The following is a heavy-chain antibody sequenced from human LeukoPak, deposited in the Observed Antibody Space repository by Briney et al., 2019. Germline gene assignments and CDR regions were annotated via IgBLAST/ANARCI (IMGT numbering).Heavy chain of an antibody. D-gene: IGHD3-10*01. Sequence: SQTLSLTCTVSGGSISSGGYYWSWIRQHPGKGLEWIGYIYYSGSTYYNPSLKSRVTISVDTSKNQFSLKLSSVTAADTAVYYCARDCGSGSYNNWFDPWGQGTLVTVSS. V-gene: IGHV4-31*03. CDR2: IYYSGST. CDR1: GGSISSGGYY. CDR3: ARDCGSGSYNNWFDP. J-gene: IGHJ5*02.